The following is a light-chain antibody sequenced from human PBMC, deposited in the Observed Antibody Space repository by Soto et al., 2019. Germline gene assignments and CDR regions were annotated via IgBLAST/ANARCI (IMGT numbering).Light chain of an antibody. CDR1: RSVLYSSNNKNY. J-gene: IGKJ5*01. V-gene: IGKV4-1*01. Sequence: DIVMTQSPDSLAVSLGERATINCKSSRSVLYSSNNKNYLAWYQQKPGQPPKLLIYWASTRESGAPDRFSGSGSGTDFTLTISSLQAEDVAVYYCQQYYSTPWTFGQGTRLEIK. CDR3: QQYYSTPWT. CDR2: WAS.